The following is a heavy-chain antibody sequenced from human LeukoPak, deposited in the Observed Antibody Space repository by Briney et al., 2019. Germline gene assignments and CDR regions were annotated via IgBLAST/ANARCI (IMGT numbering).Heavy chain of an antibody. V-gene: IGHV4-38-2*02. J-gene: IGHJ4*02. CDR1: GYSISSGYY. D-gene: IGHD6-19*01. CDR2: IYHSGST. Sequence: SETLSLTCTVSGYSISSGYYWGWIRQPPGKGLEWIGSIYHSGSTYYNPSLKSRVTISVDTSKNQFSLKLSSVTAADTAVYYCASTSGWYYFDYWGQGTLVTVSS. CDR3: ASTSGWYYFDY.